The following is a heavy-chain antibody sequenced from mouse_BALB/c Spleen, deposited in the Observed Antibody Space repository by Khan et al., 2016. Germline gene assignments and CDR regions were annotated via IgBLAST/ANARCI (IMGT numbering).Heavy chain of an antibody. V-gene: IGHV5-4*02. J-gene: IGHJ3*01. CDR2: ISDAGGYT. D-gene: IGHD2-3*01. CDR3: ARDDGWFAY. Sequence: EVELVESGGGLVKPGGSLKFSCAASGFTISDSYMHWVRQSPEKGLEWVATISDAGGYTYYPENLQGRFTIPGDKSKNNRYLQMSSLKSEYKAMYYCARDDGWFAYWGQGTLVTVSA. CDR1: GFTISDSY.